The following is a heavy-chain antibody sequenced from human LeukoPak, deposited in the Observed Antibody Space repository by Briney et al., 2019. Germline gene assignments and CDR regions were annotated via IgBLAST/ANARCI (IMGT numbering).Heavy chain of an antibody. CDR3: ARVNSGSYYYYYYMDV. J-gene: IGHJ6*03. D-gene: IGHD1-26*01. V-gene: IGHV4-38-2*02. Sequence: SETLSLTCTVSGYSISSDYYWGWIRQPPGKGLEWIGSIYHSGSTYYNPSLKSRVTISVDTSKNQFSLKLSSVTAADTAVYYCARVNSGSYYYYYYMDVWGKGTTVTVSS. CDR2: IYHSGST. CDR1: GYSISSDYY.